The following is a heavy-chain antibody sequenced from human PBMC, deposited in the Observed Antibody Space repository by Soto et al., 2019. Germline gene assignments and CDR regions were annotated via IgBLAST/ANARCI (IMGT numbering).Heavy chain of an antibody. V-gene: IGHV4-34*01. CDR3: ARSSIEPRIDKYPFDY. Sequence: SETLSLTCAVYGGSFSGYYWTWIRQPPGTGLEWIGEINHSGSTNYNPSLKSRVTISVDTSKNQFSLKLTSVTAADTAVYYCARSSIEPRIDKYPFDYWGQGTLVTVSS. J-gene: IGHJ4*02. D-gene: IGHD2-2*01. CDR2: INHSGST. CDR1: GGSFSGYY.